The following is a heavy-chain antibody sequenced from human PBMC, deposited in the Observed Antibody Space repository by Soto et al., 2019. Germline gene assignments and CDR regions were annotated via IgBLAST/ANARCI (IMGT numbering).Heavy chain of an antibody. V-gene: IGHV1-3*04. CDR1: GYTFTNHA. CDR3: ARDAKWDPRGVEAQQDDYFDY. D-gene: IGHD1-26*01. J-gene: IGHJ4*02. Sequence: QVQLVQSGAEVKEPGASVKVSCKASGYTFTNHAIHWLRQAPGQSLEWMGWTDTGNGNTKYSQKFQARVIITRDTFANPAGLELSSLTPEDTAVYYCARDAKWDPRGVEAQQDDYFDYWGQGTLVTVSS. CDR2: TDTGNGNT.